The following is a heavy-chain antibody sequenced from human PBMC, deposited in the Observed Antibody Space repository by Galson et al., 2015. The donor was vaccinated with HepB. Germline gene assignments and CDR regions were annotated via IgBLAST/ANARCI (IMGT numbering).Heavy chain of an antibody. D-gene: IGHD6-19*01. CDR1: GGSISSYY. CDR2: IYYSGST. Sequence: SETLSLTCTVSGGSISSYYWSWIRQPPGKGLEWIGYIYYSGSTNYNPSLKSRVTISVDTSKNQFSLKLSSVTAADTAVYYCARDGKGSGWYWYYGMDVWGQGTTVTVSS. J-gene: IGHJ6*02. V-gene: IGHV4-59*01. CDR3: ARDGKGSGWYWYYGMDV.